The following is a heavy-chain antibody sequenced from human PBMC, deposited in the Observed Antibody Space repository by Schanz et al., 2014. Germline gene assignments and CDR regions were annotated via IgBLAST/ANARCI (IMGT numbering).Heavy chain of an antibody. D-gene: IGHD5-12*01. CDR3: AKDMNREATAPES. CDR2: INTADTT. Sequence: EVQLVESGGGLVQPGGSLRLCCVASGFTFSRYWMTWVRQAPGKGLEWVSAINTADTTYYADSVKGRFTVSRDNSKNTVYLHMNSLRDEDTAVYYCAKDMNREATAPESWGQGTLVVVSS. J-gene: IGHJ5*02. V-gene: IGHV3-23*04. CDR1: GFTFSRYW.